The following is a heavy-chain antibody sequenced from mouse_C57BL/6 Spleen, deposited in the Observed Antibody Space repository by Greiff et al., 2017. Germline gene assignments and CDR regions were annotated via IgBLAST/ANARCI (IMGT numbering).Heavy chain of an antibody. CDR3: ARRNYSNYVYYAMDY. CDR1: GYTFTDYY. Sequence: VQLQQSGPELVKPGASVKISCKASGYTFTDYYMNWVKQSHGKSLEWIGDINPNNGGTSYNQKFKGKATLTVNKSSSTAYMELRSLTSEDSAVYYCARRNYSNYVYYAMDYWGQGTSVTVSS. D-gene: IGHD2-5*01. J-gene: IGHJ4*01. CDR2: INPNNGGT. V-gene: IGHV1-26*01.